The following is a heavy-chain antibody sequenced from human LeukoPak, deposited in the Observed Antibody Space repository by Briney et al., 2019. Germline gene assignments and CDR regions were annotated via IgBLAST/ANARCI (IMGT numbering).Heavy chain of an antibody. CDR1: RFSFSNYW. CDR2: VKSDGSNP. V-gene: IGHV3-74*01. J-gene: IGHJ4*02. Sequence: GGSLRLSCAASRFSFSNYWMHWVRQAPGKGLVWVSRVKSDGSNPSYADSVKGRFTTSRDNAENMLYLQMNTLGAEDTAVYYCARDIVSGSGSLDYWGQGTLVTVSS. D-gene: IGHD3-10*01. CDR3: ARDIVSGSGSLDY.